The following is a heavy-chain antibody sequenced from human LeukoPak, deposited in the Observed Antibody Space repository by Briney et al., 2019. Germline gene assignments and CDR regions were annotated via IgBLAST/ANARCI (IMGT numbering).Heavy chain of an antibody. D-gene: IGHD3-3*01. CDR3: ATIFWSGYLYAFDI. V-gene: IGHV1-8*01. CDR1: GYTFTSYG. J-gene: IGHJ3*02. Sequence: ASVKVSCKASGYTFTSYGINWVRQATGQGLEWMGWMNPNSGNTGYAQKFQGRVTMTRNTSISTAYMELSRLRSEDTAVYYCATIFWSGYLYAFDIWGQGTMVTVSS. CDR2: MNPNSGNT.